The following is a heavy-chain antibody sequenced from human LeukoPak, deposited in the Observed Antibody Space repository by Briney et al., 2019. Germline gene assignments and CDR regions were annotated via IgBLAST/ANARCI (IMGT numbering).Heavy chain of an antibody. V-gene: IGHV4-4*07. CDR1: GGSISSSY. CDR3: ARDGSGSGWYWFDP. Sequence: PSETLSLTCTVSGGSISSSYWSWIRQPAGKGLEWIGRIYTSGITNYNPSLKSRVTMSVDTSKKQSSLKLTSVTAADTAVYYCARDGSGSGWYWFDPWGQGTLVTVSS. D-gene: IGHD6-19*01. CDR2: IYTSGIT. J-gene: IGHJ5*02.